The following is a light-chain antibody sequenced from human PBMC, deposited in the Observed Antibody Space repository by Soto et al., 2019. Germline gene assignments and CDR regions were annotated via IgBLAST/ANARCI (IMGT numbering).Light chain of an antibody. Sequence: DIQMTQSPSSVSASVGDRVTLTCRASQGIGDRLAWYQQKPGKVPQLRIYFASTLGSGVPSRFSGSGSGTDFILTINTLQADDFATYYCRHTYSFPRTFGQGTKVEIK. J-gene: IGKJ1*01. CDR3: RHTYSFPRT. V-gene: IGKV1-12*01. CDR1: QGIGDR. CDR2: FAS.